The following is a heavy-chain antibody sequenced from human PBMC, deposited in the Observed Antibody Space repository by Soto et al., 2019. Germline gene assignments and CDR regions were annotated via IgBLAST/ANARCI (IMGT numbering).Heavy chain of an antibody. Sequence: SLRLSCTASGFSLSRYGFHWVRQAPGKGLEWVAGLWSDGIKTSYTDSVKGRFTISRDTSKNMLYLQMNSLGAEDTAVYYCARDLNYWSLLIDHWGQGTLVNVSS. CDR3: ARDLNYWSLLIDH. J-gene: IGHJ4*02. D-gene: IGHD2-8*02. CDR2: LWSDGIKT. V-gene: IGHV3-33*01. CDR1: GFSLSRYG.